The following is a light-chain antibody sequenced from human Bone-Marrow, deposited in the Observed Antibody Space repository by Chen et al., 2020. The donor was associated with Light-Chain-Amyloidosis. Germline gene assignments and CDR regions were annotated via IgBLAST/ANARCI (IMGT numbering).Light chain of an antibody. V-gene: IGKV1-33*01. CDR3: QQYDKLPLT. J-gene: IGKJ4*01. CDR1: QDITNY. CDR2: DSS. Sequence: DVQLTQSPSSLSASVGDRVTITCQASQDITNYLNWYQQKPGRAPKLPIFDSSNMAGGVPSRFSGSGSGSTFSLTISSLEPEDVATYFCQQYDKLPLTFGGGTKVEIK.